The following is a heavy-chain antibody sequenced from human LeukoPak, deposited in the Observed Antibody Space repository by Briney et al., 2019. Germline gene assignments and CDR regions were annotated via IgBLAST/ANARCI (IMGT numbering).Heavy chain of an antibody. Sequence: SETLSLTCTVSGGSISSSSYYWGWIRQSPGKGLEWIGSIYYSGSTYYNPSLKSRVTISVDTSKNQFSLKLSSVTAADTAVYYCARTYDFWSGYYTSTFDYWGQGTLVTVSS. CDR3: ARTYDFWSGYYTSTFDY. CDR2: IYYSGST. J-gene: IGHJ4*02. V-gene: IGHV4-39*01. D-gene: IGHD3-3*01. CDR1: GGSISSSSYY.